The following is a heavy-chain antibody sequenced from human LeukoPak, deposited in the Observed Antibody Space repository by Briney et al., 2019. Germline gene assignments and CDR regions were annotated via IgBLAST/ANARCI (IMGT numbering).Heavy chain of an antibody. CDR1: GYTFTGYY. J-gene: IGHJ4*02. CDR3: ASKYYDSSGYIPY. CDR2: INPNSGGT. V-gene: IGHV1-2*02. Sequence: ASVKVSCKASGYTFTGYYMHWVRQAPGQGLEWMGWINPNSGGTNYAQKFQGRVTMTRDTSISTAYMELSRLRSDDTAVYYCASKYYDSSGYIPYWGQRTLVTVSS. D-gene: IGHD3-22*01.